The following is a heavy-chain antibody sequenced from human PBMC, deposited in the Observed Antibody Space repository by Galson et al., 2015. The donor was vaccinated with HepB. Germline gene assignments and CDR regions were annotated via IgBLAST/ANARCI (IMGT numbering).Heavy chain of an antibody. Sequence: SVKVSCKASGYDFNKYGLNWVRQAPGQGLEWMGWVSGYAGSANYAPKFQGRVTMTTQTSTGTAFMEMRSLRSDDTAVYYCARDSRLELQLNNYYSYGMDVWGQGTAVVVS. CDR1: GYDFNKYG. D-gene: IGHD1-7*01. V-gene: IGHV1-18*01. CDR2: VSGYAGSA. J-gene: IGHJ6*02. CDR3: ARDSRLELQLNNYYSYGMDV.